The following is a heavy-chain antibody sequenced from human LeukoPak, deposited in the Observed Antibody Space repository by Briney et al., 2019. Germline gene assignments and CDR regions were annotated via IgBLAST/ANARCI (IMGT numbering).Heavy chain of an antibody. V-gene: IGHV4-59*08. D-gene: IGHD1-1*01. CDR2: IYYSGNT. CDR3: ARINWNYFDY. CDR1: GGSIGSYY. Sequence: ASETLSLTCTVSGGSIGSYYWSWIRQPPGKGLEWIGYIYYSGNTNYNPSLKSRLTMSADRSRNQFSLKLNSVTAADTAVYYCARINWNYFDYWGQGILVTVSS. J-gene: IGHJ4*02.